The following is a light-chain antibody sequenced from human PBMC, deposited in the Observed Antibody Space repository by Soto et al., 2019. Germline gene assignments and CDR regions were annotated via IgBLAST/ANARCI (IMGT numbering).Light chain of an antibody. V-gene: IGLV1-40*01. CDR3: QSYDSSLSAVV. CDR2: GNS. J-gene: IGLJ3*02. CDR1: ISNIGADYD. Sequence: QSVLTQPPSVSGAPGQRVTISCTGSISNIGADYDVHWYQQLPGTAPKLLIYGNSNRPSGVPDRFSGSKSGTSASLAITGLQAEDEADYYCQSYDSSLSAVVFGGGTKVTVL.